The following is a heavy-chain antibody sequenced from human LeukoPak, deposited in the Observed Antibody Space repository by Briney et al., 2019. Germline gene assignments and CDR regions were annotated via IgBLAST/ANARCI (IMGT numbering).Heavy chain of an antibody. CDR1: GFTFSSYA. D-gene: IGHD6-19*01. CDR2: ISYDGSNK. J-gene: IGHJ4*02. Sequence: GRSLRLSCAASGFTFSSYAMHWVRQAPGKGLEWVAVISYDGSNKYYADSVKGRFTISRDNSKNTLYLQMNSLRAEDTAVYYCAKDRRSGWSHFDYWGQGTLVTVSS. V-gene: IGHV3-30-3*01. CDR3: AKDRRSGWSHFDY.